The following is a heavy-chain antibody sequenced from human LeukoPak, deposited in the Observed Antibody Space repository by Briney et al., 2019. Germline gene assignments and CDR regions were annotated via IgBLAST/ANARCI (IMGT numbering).Heavy chain of an antibody. CDR1: GHTFTSYA. Sequence: ASVKVSCKASGHTFTSYAMNWVRQAPGQGLEWMGWINTNTGNPTYAQGFTGRFVFSLDTSVSTAYLQISSLKAEDTAVYYCARERTYYDSSGYRAFDIWGQGTMVTVSS. CDR3: ARERTYYDSSGYRAFDI. V-gene: IGHV7-4-1*02. D-gene: IGHD3-22*01. CDR2: INTNTGNP. J-gene: IGHJ3*02.